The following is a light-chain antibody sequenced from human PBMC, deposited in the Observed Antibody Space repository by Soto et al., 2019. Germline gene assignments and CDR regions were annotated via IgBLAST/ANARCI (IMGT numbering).Light chain of an antibody. CDR3: QQYYSTPDT. V-gene: IGKV4-1*01. CDR1: QSIFYSSNNKNY. CDR2: WAS. J-gene: IGKJ2*01. Sequence: DIVMTQSPDSLAVSLGERATINCKSSQSIFYSSNNKNYLAWYQQKAGQPPKLLIYWASTRDSGVPDLFSGSGSGTDFTLTISSLQAEDVAIYYCQQYYSTPDTFGQGTKLEIK.